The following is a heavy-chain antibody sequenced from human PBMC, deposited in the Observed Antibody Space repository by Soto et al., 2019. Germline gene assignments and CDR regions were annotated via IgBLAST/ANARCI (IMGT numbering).Heavy chain of an antibody. V-gene: IGHV4-34*01. CDR1: GGSFSGYY. CDR3: ARGLWIQLWPPYYYYGLDV. Sequence: QVQLQQWGAGLLKPSETLSLTCAVYGGSFSGYYWSWIRQPPGKGLEWIGEINHSGSTNYNPSLKSRVTISVDTSKNQFALKLSSVTAADTAVYYCARGLWIQLWPPYYYYGLDVWGQGTTVTVSS. J-gene: IGHJ6*02. CDR2: INHSGST. D-gene: IGHD5-18*01.